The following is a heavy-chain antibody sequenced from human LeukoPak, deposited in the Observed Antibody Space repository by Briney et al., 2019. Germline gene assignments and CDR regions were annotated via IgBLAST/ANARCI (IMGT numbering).Heavy chain of an antibody. V-gene: IGHV3-64*01. Sequence: PGGSLRLSCAACRFTFSSYAMHWVRQAPGKGLEYVSAISSNGGSTYYANSVKGRFTISRDNSKNTLYLQMGSLRADDMAVYYCARAPRGAVAGYYFDYWGQGTLVTVSS. J-gene: IGHJ4*02. CDR3: ARAPRGAVAGYYFDY. CDR2: ISSNGGST. CDR1: RFTFSSYA. D-gene: IGHD6-19*01.